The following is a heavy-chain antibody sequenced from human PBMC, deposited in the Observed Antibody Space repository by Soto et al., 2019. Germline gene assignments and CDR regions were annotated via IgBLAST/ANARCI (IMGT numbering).Heavy chain of an antibody. Sequence: QVQLVQSGAEVKKPGSSVKVSCKASGGTFSRYTITWVRQAPGQGLEWMGGITPTFGTPNYAQKFQGRVTIIADESTSTAYMELSSLRSEDTAMYYCARDGTLYDSSAYXXLYWXXG. CDR1: GGTFSRYT. CDR2: ITPTFGTP. V-gene: IGHV1-69*01. D-gene: IGHD3-22*01. J-gene: IGHJ4*02. CDR3: ARDGTLYDSSAYXXLY.